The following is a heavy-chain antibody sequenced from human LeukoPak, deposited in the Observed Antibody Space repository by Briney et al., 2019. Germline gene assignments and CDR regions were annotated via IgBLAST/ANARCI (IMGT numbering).Heavy chain of an antibody. Sequence: ASVKVSCKASGYTFTGYYMHWVRQAPGQGLEWMGRINPNSGGTNYAQKFQGRVTMTRDTSISTAYMELSRLRSDDTAVYYCARGSYPRTWFDYWGQGTLVTVSS. CDR2: INPNSGGT. CDR3: ARGSYPRTWFDY. V-gene: IGHV1-2*06. CDR1: GYTFTGYY. J-gene: IGHJ4*02.